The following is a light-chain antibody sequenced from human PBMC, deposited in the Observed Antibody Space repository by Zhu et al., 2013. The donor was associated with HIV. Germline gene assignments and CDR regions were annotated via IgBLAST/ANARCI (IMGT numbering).Light chain of an antibody. CDR2: GNT. Sequence: QSVLTQPPSASGTPGQRVTISCSGSSSNIGSNTVSWYQQLPGTAPKLLIHGNTNRPSGVPDRFSGSKSGTSASLAITGLQAEDEADYYCQSYDNKLYVLFGGGTKLTVL. CDR3: QSYDNKLYVL. J-gene: IGLJ2*01. CDR1: SSNIGSNT. V-gene: IGLV1-44*01.